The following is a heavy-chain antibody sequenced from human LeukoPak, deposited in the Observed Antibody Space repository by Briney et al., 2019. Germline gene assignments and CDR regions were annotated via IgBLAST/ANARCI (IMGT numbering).Heavy chain of an antibody. CDR3: AKVGAMAGIGWGDFDY. CDR1: GYTFSAYY. V-gene: IGHV1-2*02. CDR2: INPNRGDT. D-gene: IGHD6-19*01. Sequence: VASVKVSCKASGYTFSAYYIHWVRQAPGQGLEWMGWINPNRGDTNYAQNFQGRVTMTRDTSISTAYMELNSLNSDDAAVYYCAKVGAMAGIGWGDFDYWGQGTLVTVAS. J-gene: IGHJ4*02.